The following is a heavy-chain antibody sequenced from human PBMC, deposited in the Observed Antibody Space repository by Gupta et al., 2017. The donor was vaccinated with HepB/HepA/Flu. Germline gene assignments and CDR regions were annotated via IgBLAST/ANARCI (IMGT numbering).Heavy chain of an antibody. Sequence: QVQLQESGPGLVKPSETLSLTCTVSGGSISSYYWRWIRQPPGKGLEWIGYIYYSGSTNYNPSLKSRVTISVDTSKNQFSLKLSSVTAADTAVYYCARAYYYGSGSYYAFDIWGQGTMVTVSS. V-gene: IGHV4-59*01. CDR3: ARAYYYGSGSYYAFDI. CDR2: IYYSGST. J-gene: IGHJ3*02. CDR1: GGSISSYY. D-gene: IGHD3-10*01.